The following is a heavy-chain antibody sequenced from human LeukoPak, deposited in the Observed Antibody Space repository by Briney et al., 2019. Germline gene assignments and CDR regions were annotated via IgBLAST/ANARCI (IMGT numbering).Heavy chain of an antibody. J-gene: IGHJ5*02. CDR2: ISSSGSTI. CDR1: GFTFSSYE. CDR3: ARVERRYSYGHWTFDP. D-gene: IGHD5-18*01. V-gene: IGHV3-48*03. Sequence: GGSLRLSCAASGFTFSSYEMNWVRQAPGKGVEWVSYISSSGSTIYYAYSVKGRFTISRDNAKNSLYLQMNSLRDEDTAVYYCARVERRYSYGHWTFDPWGQGTLVTVSS.